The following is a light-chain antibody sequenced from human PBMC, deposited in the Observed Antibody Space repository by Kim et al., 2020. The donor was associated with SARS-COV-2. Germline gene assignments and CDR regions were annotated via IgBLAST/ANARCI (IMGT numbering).Light chain of an antibody. CDR1: SSNIGKNT. Sequence: QSVLTQTPSASATPGQRVTISCSGSSSNIGKNTVTWYQQFPGKAPKLLIHSSNQRPLGVPDRFSGSKSGTSSSLAISWVQSEDEADYYCASWDDTLNGAVFGGGTKVTVL. CDR2: SSN. V-gene: IGLV1-44*01. J-gene: IGLJ2*01. CDR3: ASWDDTLNGAV.